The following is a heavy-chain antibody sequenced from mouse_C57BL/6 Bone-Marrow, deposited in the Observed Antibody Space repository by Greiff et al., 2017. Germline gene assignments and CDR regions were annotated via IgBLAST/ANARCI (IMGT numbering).Heavy chain of an antibody. Sequence: QVQLQQSDAELVKPGASVKISCKVSGYTFTDHTIHWMKQRPEQGLEWIGYIYPRDGSTKYNEKFKGKATLTADKSSSTTYMQLNSLTSEDSAVYFCAGGRPLRPWFAYWGQGTLVTVSA. V-gene: IGHV1-78*01. D-gene: IGHD3-2*02. CDR1: GYTFTDHT. J-gene: IGHJ3*01. CDR3: AGGRPLRPWFAY. CDR2: IYPRDGST.